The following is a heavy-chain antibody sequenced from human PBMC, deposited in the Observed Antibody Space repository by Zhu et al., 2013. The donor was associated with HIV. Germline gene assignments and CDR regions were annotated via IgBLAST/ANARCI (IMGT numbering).Heavy chain of an antibody. CDR2: IIPVFDTS. CDR1: GGTFSSYA. J-gene: IGHJ6*02. V-gene: IGHV1-69*01. D-gene: IGHD3-3*01. CDR3: ARSSVNSWSTYQPPYYYYYAMDV. Sequence: QVQLVQSGAEVKKPGSSVKVSCKASGGTFSSYAISWVRQAPGQGLEWMGGIIPVFDTSHYAQKFRGRVTITADESTTTAYMEVTSLTSDDTAVYYCARSSVNSWSTYQPPYYYYYAMDVWGQGTTVTVSS.